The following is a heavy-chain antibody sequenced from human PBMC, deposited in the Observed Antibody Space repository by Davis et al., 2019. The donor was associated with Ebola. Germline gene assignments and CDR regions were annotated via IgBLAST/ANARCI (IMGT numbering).Heavy chain of an antibody. J-gene: IGHJ6*02. Sequence: SVKVSCKASGGTFSSYAISWVRQAPGQGLEWMGRIIPILGIANYAQKFQGRVTITADKSTSTAYMELSSLRSEDTAVYYCARGIAVAGKYYYYYGMDVWGQGTTVTVSS. D-gene: IGHD6-19*01. V-gene: IGHV1-69*04. CDR2: IIPILGIA. CDR1: GGTFSSYA. CDR3: ARGIAVAGKYYYYYGMDV.